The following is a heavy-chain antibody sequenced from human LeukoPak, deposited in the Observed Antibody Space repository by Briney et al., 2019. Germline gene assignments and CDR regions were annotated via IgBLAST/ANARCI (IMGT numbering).Heavy chain of an antibody. CDR3: ARDTRRDGYNFGVRIDY. J-gene: IGHJ4*02. Sequence: GGSLRLSCAASGFTFSSYSMNWVRQAPGKGLEWVSSISSSSSYIYYADSVKGRFTISRDNAKNSLYLQMNSLRAGDTAVYYCARDTRRDGYNFGVRIDYWGQGTLVTVSS. V-gene: IGHV3-21*01. CDR2: ISSSSSYI. CDR1: GFTFSSYS. D-gene: IGHD5-24*01.